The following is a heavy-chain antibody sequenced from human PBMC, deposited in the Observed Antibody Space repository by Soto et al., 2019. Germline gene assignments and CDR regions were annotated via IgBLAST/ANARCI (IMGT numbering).Heavy chain of an antibody. V-gene: IGHV3-33*01. D-gene: IGHD1-26*01. J-gene: IGHJ3*02. CDR2: IWYDGSNK. Sequence: SLILSCAASGFTFSTYGMHWVRQAPGKGLEWVAVIWYDGSNKYYADSVKGRFTISRDNSKNTLYLQMNSLRAEDTAVYYCASSSGSYLLDDFDSRGQGPMLTV. CDR3: ASSSGSYLLDDFDS. CDR1: GFTFSTYG.